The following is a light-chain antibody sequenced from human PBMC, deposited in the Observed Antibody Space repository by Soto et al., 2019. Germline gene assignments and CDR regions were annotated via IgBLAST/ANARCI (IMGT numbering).Light chain of an antibody. CDR2: GAS. Sequence: IQLTQSPSSLSASVGDRVTITCRASQDISINLAWYHQIPGKAPKVLISGASAVQSGVPSEFSGSGSGTDFTLTISSLQPEHFATYYCQQLHSYPYTFGQGTKLEI. CDR1: QDISIN. CDR3: QQLHSYPYT. V-gene: IGKV1-9*01. J-gene: IGKJ2*01.